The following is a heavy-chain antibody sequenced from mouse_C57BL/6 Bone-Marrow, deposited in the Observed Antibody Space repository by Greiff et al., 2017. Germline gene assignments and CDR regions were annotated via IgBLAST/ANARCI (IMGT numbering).Heavy chain of an antibody. Sequence: VQLQQPGAELVKPGASVKLSCKASGYTFTSYWMQWVKQRPGQGLEWIGGIDPSDSYTNYNQKFKGKATLAVDTSSSTAYMQHSNLTSEDSAVYDCARSEATRDWFAYRGQGTVVRVSA. CDR3: ARSEATRDWFAY. CDR1: GYTFTSYW. J-gene: IGHJ3*01. D-gene: IGHD6-1*01. CDR2: IDPSDSYT. V-gene: IGHV1-50*01.